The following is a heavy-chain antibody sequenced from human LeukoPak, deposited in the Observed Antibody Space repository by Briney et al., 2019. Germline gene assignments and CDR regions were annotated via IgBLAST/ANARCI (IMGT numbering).Heavy chain of an antibody. V-gene: IGHV4-30-4*01. CDR3: AREVSRWPYYFDY. Sequence: IXQPPGXXXXXIGYIYYSGSTYYNPSLKSRVTISVDTSKNQFSLKLSSVTAADTAVYYCAREVSRWPYYFDYWGQGTLVTVSS. J-gene: IGHJ4*02. D-gene: IGHD4-23*01. CDR2: IYYSGST.